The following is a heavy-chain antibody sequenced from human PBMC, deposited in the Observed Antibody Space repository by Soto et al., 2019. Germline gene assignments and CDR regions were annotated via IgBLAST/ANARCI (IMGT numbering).Heavy chain of an antibody. CDR2: INHSGST. Sequence: SETLSLTCAVYGGSFSGYYWSWIRQPPGKGLEWIGEINHSGSTNYNPSLKSRVTISVDTSKNQFSLKLSSVTAADTAVYYCARGIGGSYSWYYYGMDAWGQGTTVTVS. J-gene: IGHJ6*02. CDR3: ARGIGGSYSWYYYGMDA. D-gene: IGHD1-26*01. V-gene: IGHV4-34*01. CDR1: GGSFSGYY.